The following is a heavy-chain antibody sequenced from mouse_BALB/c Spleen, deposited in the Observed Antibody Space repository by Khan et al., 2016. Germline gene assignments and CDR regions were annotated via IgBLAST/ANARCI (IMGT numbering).Heavy chain of an antibody. D-gene: IGHD2-14*01. CDR1: GDSITSGY. CDR3: ARSNRNDAWFAY. V-gene: IGHV3-8*02. Sequence: EVELVESGPSLVKPSQTLSLTCSVTGDSITSGYWNWIRKFPGNKLEYMGYISYSGNTYYNPFLKSRISITRDTSKNQHYLQLISVTTEDTATYYCARSNRNDAWFAYWGQGTLVTVSA. CDR2: ISYSGNT. J-gene: IGHJ3*01.